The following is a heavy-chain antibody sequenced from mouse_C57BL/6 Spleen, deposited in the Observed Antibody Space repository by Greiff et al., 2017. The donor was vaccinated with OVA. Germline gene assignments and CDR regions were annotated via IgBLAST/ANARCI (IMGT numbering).Heavy chain of an antibody. CDR1: GYTFTSYW. D-gene: IGHD1-1*01. Sequence: QVQLQQPGTELVKPGASVKLSCKASGYTFTSYWMHWVKQRPGQGLEWIGNINPSNGGTNYNEKVKSKATLTVDKSSSTAYMQLSSLTSEDSAVYYCARVQGFITTVVSYFDYWGQGTTLTVSS. J-gene: IGHJ2*01. CDR2: INPSNGGT. CDR3: ARVQGFITTVVSYFDY. V-gene: IGHV1-53*01.